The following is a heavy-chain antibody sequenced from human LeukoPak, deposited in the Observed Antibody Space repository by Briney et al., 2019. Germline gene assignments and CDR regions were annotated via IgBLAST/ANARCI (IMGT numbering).Heavy chain of an antibody. D-gene: IGHD2-21*01. Sequence: ASVKVSCKTSGYIFTTYGISWVRQAPGQGLEWMGWISAYLGNTNYAQKLQGRVTMTTDTSTNTAYMELRSLTSDDTAVYYCARHSGLGVVSPYFDYWGQGALVTVSS. CDR1: GYIFTTYG. V-gene: IGHV1-18*01. CDR2: ISAYLGNT. J-gene: IGHJ4*02. CDR3: ARHSGLGVVSPYFDY.